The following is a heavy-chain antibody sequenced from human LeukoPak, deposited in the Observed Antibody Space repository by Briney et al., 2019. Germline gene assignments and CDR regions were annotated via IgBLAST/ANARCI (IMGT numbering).Heavy chain of an antibody. D-gene: IGHD3-10*01. V-gene: IGHV3-30*18. CDR1: GFTFSSYA. CDR2: TSKDGNNK. CDR3: AKDAYYSSGTYADY. J-gene: IGHJ4*02. Sequence: PGGSLRLFCAASGFTFSSYAMHWVRQAPGKGLEWVAVTSKDGNNKYYADSVKGRFTISRDNSKDTLYLQMNSLRVEDTALYYCAKDAYYSSGTYADYWGQGTLVTVSS.